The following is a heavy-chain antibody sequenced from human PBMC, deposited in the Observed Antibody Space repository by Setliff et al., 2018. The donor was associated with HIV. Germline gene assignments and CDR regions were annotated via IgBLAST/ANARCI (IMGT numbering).Heavy chain of an antibody. CDR3: ARSRTDDGSGRYYNNDWFDS. Sequence: SVKVSCKTSGGTFSSFVITWVRQAPGQGLEWMGGIIPMYDTRNYAQKFQGRVTITADESTSTAYMELSSLRSEDTAVYYCARSRTDDGSGRYYNNDWFDSWGQVTLVTVSS. D-gene: IGHD3-10*01. CDR1: GGTFSSFV. J-gene: IGHJ5*01. V-gene: IGHV1-69*13. CDR2: IIPMYDTR.